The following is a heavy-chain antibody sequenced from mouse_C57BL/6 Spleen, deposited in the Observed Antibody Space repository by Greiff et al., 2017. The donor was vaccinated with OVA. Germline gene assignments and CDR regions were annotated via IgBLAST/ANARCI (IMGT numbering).Heavy chain of an antibody. V-gene: IGHV1-42*01. CDR1: GYSFTGYY. Sequence: EVQLQQSGPELVKPGASVKISCKASGYSFTGYYMNWVKQSPEKSLEWIGEINPSTGGTTYNQKFKAKATLTVDKSSSTAYMQLKSLTSEDSAVYYCAADGGNWSVDYWGQGTTLTVSS. CDR3: AADGGNWSVDY. CDR2: INPSTGGT. J-gene: IGHJ2*01. D-gene: IGHD2-1*01.